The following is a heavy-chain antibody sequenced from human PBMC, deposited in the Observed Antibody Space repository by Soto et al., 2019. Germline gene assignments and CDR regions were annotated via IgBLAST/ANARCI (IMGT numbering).Heavy chain of an antibody. CDR1: GGSIGSGGYC. CDR2: IYYSGST. V-gene: IGHV4-31*03. J-gene: IGHJ6*02. D-gene: IGHD2-2*01. CDR3: ARDRIVVVPAAIDDYYYYGMDV. Sequence: SETLSLTCTVSGGSIGSGGYCWSWVRQHPGKGLEWIGYIYYSGSTYYNPSLKSRVTISVDTSKNQFSLKLSSVTAADTAVYYCARDRIVVVPAAIDDYYYYGMDVWGQGTTVTVSS.